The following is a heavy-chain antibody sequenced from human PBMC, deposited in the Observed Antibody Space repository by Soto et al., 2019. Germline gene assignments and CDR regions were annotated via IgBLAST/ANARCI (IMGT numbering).Heavy chain of an antibody. J-gene: IGHJ3*02. Sequence: QVQLVQSGAEVKKPGASVKVSCKASGYTFTSYYMHWVRQAPGQGLEWMGIINPSGGSTSYAQKFQGRVTMTRDTSTSTVYMELSSLSSEDTAVYYCASAYYYFWSGYSGAFDIWGQAPMVTVSS. D-gene: IGHD3-3*01. CDR3: ASAYYYFWSGYSGAFDI. CDR1: GYTFTSYY. V-gene: IGHV1-46*01. CDR2: INPSGGST.